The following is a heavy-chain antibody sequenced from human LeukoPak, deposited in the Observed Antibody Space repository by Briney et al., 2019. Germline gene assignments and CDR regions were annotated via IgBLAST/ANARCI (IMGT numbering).Heavy chain of an antibody. D-gene: IGHD3-22*01. CDR2: IYYSGST. CDR1: GGSISSGGYY. CDR3: ARAQTDYYDSSGYYIDY. Sequence: PSQTLSLTCTVSGGSISSGGYYWSWIRQHPGKGLEWIGYIYYSGSTYYNPSLKSRVTISVDTSKNPFSLKLSSVTAADTAVYYCARAQTDYYDSSGYYIDYWGQGTLVTVSS. J-gene: IGHJ4*02. V-gene: IGHV4-31*03.